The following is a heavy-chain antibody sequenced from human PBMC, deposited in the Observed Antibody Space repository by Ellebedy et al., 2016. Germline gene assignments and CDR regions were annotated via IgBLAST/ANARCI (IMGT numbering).Heavy chain of an antibody. CDR1: GFTFSSYW. J-gene: IGHJ6*02. D-gene: IGHD2-2*01. Sequence: GESLKISCLASGFTFSSYWMHFVRQAPGKGLVWVSRINSDGSSTTYADSVKGRFTISRDNAKNTLYLQLNSLRAEDTAVYYCARNGVPAAMFSGGMDVWGQGTTVTVSS. CDR3: ARNGVPAAMFSGGMDV. CDR2: INSDGSST. V-gene: IGHV3-74*01.